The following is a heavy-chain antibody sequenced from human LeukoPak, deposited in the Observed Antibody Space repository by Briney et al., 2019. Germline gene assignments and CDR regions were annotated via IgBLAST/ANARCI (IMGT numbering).Heavy chain of an antibody. J-gene: IGHJ4*02. CDR2: INHSGST. V-gene: IGHV4-34*01. CDR3: AREGSSIAAT. D-gene: IGHD6-6*01. CDR1: GGSFSGYY. Sequence: SETLSLTCAVYGGSFSGYYWSWIRQPPGKGLEWIGEINHSGSTNYNPSLKSRVTISADTSKNQFSLKLSSVTAADTAVYYCAREGSSIAATWGQGTLVTVSS.